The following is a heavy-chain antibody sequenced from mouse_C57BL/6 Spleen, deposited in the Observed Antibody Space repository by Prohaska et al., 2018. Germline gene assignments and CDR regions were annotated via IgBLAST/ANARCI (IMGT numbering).Heavy chain of an antibody. D-gene: IGHD1-1*01. CDR3: ARWGTTVVAKLYYAMDY. CDR2: ILPGSGST. Sequence: GHGLEWIGEILPGSGSTNYNEKFKGKATFTADTSSNTAYMQLSSLTTEDSAIYYCARWGTTVVAKLYYAMDYWGQGTSVTVSS. J-gene: IGHJ4*01. V-gene: IGHV1-9*01.